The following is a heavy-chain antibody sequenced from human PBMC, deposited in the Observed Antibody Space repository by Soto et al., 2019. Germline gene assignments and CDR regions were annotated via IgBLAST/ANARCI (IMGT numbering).Heavy chain of an antibody. D-gene: IGHD5-18*01. CDR1: GGTFSSYT. J-gene: IGHJ4*02. V-gene: IGHV1-69*02. CDR2: IIPMLGIA. CDR3: ANRGYSYGFVIY. Sequence: QVQLVQSGAEVKKPGSSVKVSCKASGGTFSSYTVSWVRQAPGQGLEWMGRIIPMLGIANYAQKFQGRVTITADKSTSTAYREPSSLRSEDTAVYYCANRGYSYGFVIYWGQGTLVTVSS.